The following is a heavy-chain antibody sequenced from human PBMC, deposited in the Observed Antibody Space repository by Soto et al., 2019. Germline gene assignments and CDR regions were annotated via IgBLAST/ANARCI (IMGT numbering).Heavy chain of an antibody. CDR1: GGTFNNYA. D-gene: IGHD5-12*01. CDR2: IIPIFNSA. Sequence: QVQLVQSGAEVQRPGSSVKVSCKASGGTFNNYALSWVRQAPGQGLEWMGGIIPIFNSANYAQKFQVRVTITADDSTSTAYMELRSLRPDDTAVYYCAREVTVASYSFDFWGQGTLVTVSS. V-gene: IGHV1-69*01. J-gene: IGHJ4*02. CDR3: AREVTVASYSFDF.